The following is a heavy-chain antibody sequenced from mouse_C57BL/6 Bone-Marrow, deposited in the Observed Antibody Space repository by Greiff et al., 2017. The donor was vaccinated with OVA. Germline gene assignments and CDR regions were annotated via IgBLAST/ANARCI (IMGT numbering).Heavy chain of an antibody. J-gene: IGHJ1*03. CDR2: IYPGSGNT. Sequence: VKLVESGAELVRPGASVKLSCKASGYTFTDYYINWVKQRPGQGLEWIARIYPGSGNTYYNEKFKGKATLTAEKSSSTAYMQLSSLTSEDSAVYFCARLRRRYFDVWGTGTTVTVSS. CDR3: ARLRRRYFDV. D-gene: IGHD2-12*01. V-gene: IGHV1-76*01. CDR1: GYTFTDYY.